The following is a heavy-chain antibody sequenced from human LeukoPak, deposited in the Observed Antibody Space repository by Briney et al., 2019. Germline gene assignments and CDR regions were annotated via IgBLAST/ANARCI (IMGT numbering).Heavy chain of an antibody. V-gene: IGHV3-30-3*01. Sequence: GGSLRLSCAASGFTFSSYAMHWVRQAPGKGLEWVALISYDGSNKYYADSVKGRFTISRDNSKNTLYLQMNSLRAEDTAVYYCAKDRVRYYDGAFDVWGRGTMVTVSS. D-gene: IGHD3-3*01. J-gene: IGHJ3*01. CDR2: ISYDGSNK. CDR3: AKDRVRYYDGAFDV. CDR1: GFTFSSYA.